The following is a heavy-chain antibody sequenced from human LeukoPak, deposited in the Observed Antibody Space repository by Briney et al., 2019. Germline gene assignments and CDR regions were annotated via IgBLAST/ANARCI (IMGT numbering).Heavy chain of an antibody. CDR3: ARDGRGYCSGGSCYPRRGIDY. D-gene: IGHD2-15*01. J-gene: IGHJ4*02. V-gene: IGHV1-18*01. CDR1: GYTFTSYG. Sequence: GASVKVSCKASGYTFTSYGISWVRQAPGQGLEWMGWISAYNGNTNYAQKLQGRVTMTTDTSTSTAYMELRSLRSDDTAVYYCARDGRGYCSGGSCYPRRGIDYWGQGTLVTVSS. CDR2: ISAYNGNT.